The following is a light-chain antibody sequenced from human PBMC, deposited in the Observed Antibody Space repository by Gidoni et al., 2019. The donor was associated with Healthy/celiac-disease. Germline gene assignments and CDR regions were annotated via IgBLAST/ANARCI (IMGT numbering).Light chain of an antibody. CDR2: GAS. V-gene: IGKV3-20*01. Sequence: EIVLTQSPGTRSLSPGERATLSCRASQSVSRSYFTWYQQKPGQAPRLLIYGASSRATGIPDRFSGSGSGTDFTLTISRLEPEDFAVYYCQQYGSSPRTFGQGTKLEIK. CDR1: QSVSRSY. CDR3: QQYGSSPRT. J-gene: IGKJ2*01.